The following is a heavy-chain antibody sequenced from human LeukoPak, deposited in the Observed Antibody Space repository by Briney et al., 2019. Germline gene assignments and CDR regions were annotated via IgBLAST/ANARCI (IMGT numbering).Heavy chain of an antibody. CDR1: GFTFSIYG. CDR3: ARASGSGWQFDY. Sequence: GGSLRLSCAASGFTFSIYGVHWVRQAPGKGLEWVAVIWYDGSNKYYADSVKGRFTISRDNSKNTLYLQMNSLRAEDTAVYYCARASGSGWQFDYWGQGTLVTVSS. J-gene: IGHJ4*02. V-gene: IGHV3-33*01. CDR2: IWYDGSNK. D-gene: IGHD6-19*01.